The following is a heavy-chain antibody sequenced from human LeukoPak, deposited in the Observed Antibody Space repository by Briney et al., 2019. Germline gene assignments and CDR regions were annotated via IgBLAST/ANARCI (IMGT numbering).Heavy chain of an antibody. Sequence: GGSLRLSCAASGFTFSSYAMSWVRQAPGKGLEWVSGISGSGANTDYADSVKGRFTISRDNSKATLYVQMNSLTAEDTAVYFCAKGWSIYYDGSGFPDHWGQGTLVTVSS. V-gene: IGHV3-23*01. CDR3: AKGWSIYYDGSGFPDH. J-gene: IGHJ4*02. D-gene: IGHD3-22*01. CDR2: ISGSGANT. CDR1: GFTFSSYA.